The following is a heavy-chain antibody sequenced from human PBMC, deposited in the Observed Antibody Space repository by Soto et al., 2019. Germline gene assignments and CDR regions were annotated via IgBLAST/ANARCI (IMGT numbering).Heavy chain of an antibody. D-gene: IGHD3-16*01. Sequence: SETLSLTCTVSGGSISSSSYYWGWIRQPPGKGLEWIGSIYYSGSTYYNPSLKSRVTISVDTSKNQFSLKLSSVTAADTAVYYCARLGGSELAGYWGQGTLVTVSS. CDR3: ARLGGSELAGY. J-gene: IGHJ4*02. CDR2: IYYSGST. V-gene: IGHV4-39*01. CDR1: GGSISSSSYY.